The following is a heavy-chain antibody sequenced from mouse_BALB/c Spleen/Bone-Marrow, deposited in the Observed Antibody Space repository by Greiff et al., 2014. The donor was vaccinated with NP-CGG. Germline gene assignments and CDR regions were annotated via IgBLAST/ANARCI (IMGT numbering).Heavy chain of an antibody. D-gene: IGHD2-14*01. CDR1: GYTFSSYW. CDR2: IYPGDGDT. CDR3: ARGAYYRYDGFAY. J-gene: IGHJ3*01. V-gene: IGHV1-87*01. Sequence: QVQLKQSGAELARPGASVKLSCKASGYTFSSYWMQWVKQRPGQGLEWIGSIYPGDGDTRYTQKFKGKATLTADKSSSTAYMQLSSLASEDSAVYYCARGAYYRYDGFAYWGQGLWSLSLQ.